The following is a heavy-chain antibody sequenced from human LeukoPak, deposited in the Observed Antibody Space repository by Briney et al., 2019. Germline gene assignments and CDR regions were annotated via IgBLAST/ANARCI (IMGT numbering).Heavy chain of an antibody. Sequence: GGSLRLSCAASGFTVSSNYMSWVRQAPGKGLEWVSVISGSGGSTYYADSVKGRFTISRDNSKNTLYLQMNSLRAEDTAVYYCAKTSSIVEVTANFDYWGQGTLVTVSS. CDR2: ISGSGGST. CDR1: GFTVSSNY. J-gene: IGHJ4*02. D-gene: IGHD2-21*02. V-gene: IGHV3-23*01. CDR3: AKTSSIVEVTANFDY.